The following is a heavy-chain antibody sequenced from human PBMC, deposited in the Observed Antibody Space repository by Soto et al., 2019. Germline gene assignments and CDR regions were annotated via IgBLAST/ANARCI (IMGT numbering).Heavy chain of an antibody. CDR1: GCTFSSYT. J-gene: IGHJ4*02. V-gene: IGHV1-69*04. Sequence: GASVKVSCKASGCTFSSYTISCVRQAPGQGLEWMGRIIPILGIANYAQKFQGRVTITADKSTSTAYMELSSLRSEDTAVYYCARDLSDHPEGWLRLPDYWGQGTLVTVSS. CDR2: IIPILGIA. D-gene: IGHD5-12*01. CDR3: ARDLSDHPEGWLRLPDY.